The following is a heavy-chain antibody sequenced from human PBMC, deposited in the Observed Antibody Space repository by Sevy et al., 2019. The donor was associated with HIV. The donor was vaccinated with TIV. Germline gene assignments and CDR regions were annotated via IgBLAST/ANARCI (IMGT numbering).Heavy chain of an antibody. J-gene: IGHJ6*02. CDR3: AKGLSSIYPYSMDV. Sequence: GGSLRLSCEASGFSFSRYGMHWVRQVAGKGLEWVAVISFDRDNKYYSDSVRGRFAISRDNSENTMHLQMNNLRLDDTAVYYCAKGLSSIYPYSMDVWGQGTTVTVSS. D-gene: IGHD3-16*01. CDR1: GFSFSRYG. V-gene: IGHV3-30*18. CDR2: ISFDRDNK.